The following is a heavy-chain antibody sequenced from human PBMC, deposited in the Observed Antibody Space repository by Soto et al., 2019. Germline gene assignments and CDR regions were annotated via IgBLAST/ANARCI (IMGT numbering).Heavy chain of an antibody. CDR2: IYYSGST. Sequence: QVQLQESGPGLVKPSETLSLTCTVSGGSISSYYWSWIRQPPGKGLEWIGYIYYSGSTNYNPSLKNRVTISVDTSKSHFSLKLSSVTAADTAVYYCARLHSGSYYCGMDVWGRGTTVTVSS. V-gene: IGHV4-59*01. D-gene: IGHD3-10*01. J-gene: IGHJ6*02. CDR1: GGSISSYY. CDR3: ARLHSGSYYCGMDV.